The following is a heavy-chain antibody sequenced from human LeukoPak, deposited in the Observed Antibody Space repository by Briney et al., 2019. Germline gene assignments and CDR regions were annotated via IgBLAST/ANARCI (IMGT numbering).Heavy chain of an antibody. Sequence: GASVKVSCKASGYTFNSYGISWVRQAPGQGLEWMGWISVHNGNTDYAEKFQGRVTMTTETSTSTAYMELRSLRSDDTAVCYCARGPDFWSGYYSDWGQGTLVTVSS. D-gene: IGHD3-3*01. CDR3: ARGPDFWSGYYSD. CDR1: GYTFNSYG. V-gene: IGHV1-18*01. CDR2: ISVHNGNT. J-gene: IGHJ4*02.